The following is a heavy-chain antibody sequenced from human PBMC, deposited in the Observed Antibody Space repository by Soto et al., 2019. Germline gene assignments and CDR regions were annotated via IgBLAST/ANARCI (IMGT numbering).Heavy chain of an antibody. D-gene: IGHD1-7*01. V-gene: IGHV3-23*01. CDR1: GLTFSNYA. CDR2: MSGSSSTT. Sequence: GGSLRLSCATSGLTFSNYAMSWVRQAPGGGLEWVSSMSGSSSTTYYADSVKGRFTISRDRSKNTLYLQMSSLRAEDTALYYCAKNQERELPRVIDFWGQGTLVTV. J-gene: IGHJ4*02. CDR3: AKNQERELPRVIDF.